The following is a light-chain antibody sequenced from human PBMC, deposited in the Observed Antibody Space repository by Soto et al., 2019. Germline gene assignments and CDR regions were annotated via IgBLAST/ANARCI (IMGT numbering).Light chain of an antibody. Sequence: QSVLTQPPSASGTPGQRVTISCSGSSSNIGSNYVYWYQQLPGTAPKLLIYRNNQRPSGVPDRFSGSKSGTSASLAISGLRSEDEADYYCAASDDSLSGQVVFGGGTKLTVL. J-gene: IGLJ2*01. CDR2: RNN. CDR1: SSNIGSNY. V-gene: IGLV1-47*01. CDR3: AASDDSLSGQVV.